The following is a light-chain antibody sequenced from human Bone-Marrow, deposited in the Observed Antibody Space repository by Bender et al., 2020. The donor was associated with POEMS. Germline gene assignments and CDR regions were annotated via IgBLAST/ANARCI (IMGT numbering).Light chain of an antibody. V-gene: IGLV2-23*02. J-gene: IGLJ2*01. CDR2: EVT. CDR1: SADIGTYKL. Sequence: QSALTQPASVSGSPGQSITISCTGTSADIGTYKLVSWYQLRPGKAPKLIIHEVTKRPSGVSNRFSGSKSGNTASLTISGLQAEDEADYYCCSYAGSSTVVFGGGTKVTVL. CDR3: CSYAGSSTVV.